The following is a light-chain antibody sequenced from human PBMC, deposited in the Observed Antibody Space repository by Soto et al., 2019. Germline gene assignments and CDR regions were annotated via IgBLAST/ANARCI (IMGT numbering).Light chain of an antibody. J-gene: IGKJ1*01. V-gene: IGKV3-20*01. CDR1: QSVSNNY. CDR2: GAS. CDR3: QQYGSPGT. Sequence: EIALTQSPGTLSLSPGERDTLSCRASQSVSNNYLAWYQQKPGQAPRLLIYGASNRATGIPDRFSGSGSGTDFTLTISRLEPEDFAVYYCQQYGSPGTFGQGTKVEI.